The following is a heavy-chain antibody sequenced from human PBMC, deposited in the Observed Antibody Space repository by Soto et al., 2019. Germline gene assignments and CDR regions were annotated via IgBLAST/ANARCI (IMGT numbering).Heavy chain of an antibody. D-gene: IGHD3-16*01. J-gene: IGHJ6*02. Sequence: SVKVSCKASGFTFTSSAVQWVRQARGQRLEWIGWIVVGSGNTNYAQKFQERVTITRDMSTSTAYMELSSLRSEDTAVYYCAAALKDYQILYGMDVWGQGTTVTVSS. CDR1: GFTFTSSA. CDR3: AAALKDYQILYGMDV. V-gene: IGHV1-58*01. CDR2: IVVGSGNT.